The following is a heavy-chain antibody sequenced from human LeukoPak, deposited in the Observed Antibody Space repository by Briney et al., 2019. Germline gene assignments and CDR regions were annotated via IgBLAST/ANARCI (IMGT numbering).Heavy chain of an antibody. CDR1: GGTFSSYA. V-gene: IGHV1-69*06. CDR3: ARDYDSSGCYFDY. J-gene: IGHJ4*02. D-gene: IGHD3-22*01. CDR2: IIPIFGTA. Sequence: SVKVSCKASGGTFSSYAISWVRQAPGQGLEWMGGIIPIFGTANYAQKFQGRVTITADKSTSTAYMELSSLRSEDTAVYYCARDYDSSGCYFDYWGQGTLVTVSS.